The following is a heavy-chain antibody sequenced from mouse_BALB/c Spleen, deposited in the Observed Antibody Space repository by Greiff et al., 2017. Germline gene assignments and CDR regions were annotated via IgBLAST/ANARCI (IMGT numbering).Heavy chain of an antibody. CDR3: ARHIYYGYDERDYYAMDY. V-gene: IGHV5-6-5*01. CDR1: GFTFSSYA. Sequence: EVKLMESGGGLVKPGGSLKLSCAASGFTFSSYAMSWVRQTPEKRLEWVASISSGGSTYYPDSVKGRFTISRDNAKNTLYLQMSSLKSEDTAMYYCARHIYYGYDERDYYAMDYWGQGTSVTVSS. D-gene: IGHD2-2*01. J-gene: IGHJ4*01. CDR2: ISSGGST.